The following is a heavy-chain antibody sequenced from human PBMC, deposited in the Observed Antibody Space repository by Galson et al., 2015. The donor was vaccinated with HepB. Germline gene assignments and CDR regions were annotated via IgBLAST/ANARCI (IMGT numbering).Heavy chain of an antibody. D-gene: IGHD7-27*01. CDR2: IKRDGGEK. Sequence: SLRLSCAASGFTFNSYWMSWVRQAPGKGLEWVANIKRDGGEKYYVDSVKGRFTISRDNAKNSLYLQMNSLRAEDTAVYYCARGGAGNWGHFDYWGQGTLVTVSS. J-gene: IGHJ4*02. V-gene: IGHV3-7*03. CDR3: ARGGAGNWGHFDY. CDR1: GFTFNSYW.